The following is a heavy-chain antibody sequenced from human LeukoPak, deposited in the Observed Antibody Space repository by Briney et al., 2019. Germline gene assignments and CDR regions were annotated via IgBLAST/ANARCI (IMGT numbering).Heavy chain of an antibody. V-gene: IGHV1-2*02. CDR2: INPNSGGT. J-gene: IGHJ4*02. CDR3: ARDQRPRRDGYNYGY. D-gene: IGHD5-24*01. CDR1: GYTFTGYY. Sequence: GASVKVSCKASGYTFTGYYMHWVRQAPGQGLEWMVWINPNSGGTNYAQKFQGRVTMTRDTSISTAYMELSRLRSDDTAVYYCARDQRPRRDGYNYGYWGQGTLVTVSS.